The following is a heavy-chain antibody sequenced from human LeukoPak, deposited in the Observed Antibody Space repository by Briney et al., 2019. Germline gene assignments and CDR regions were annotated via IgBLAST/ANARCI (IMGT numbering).Heavy chain of an antibody. Sequence: SETLSLTCAVYGGSFSGYYWSWIRQPPGKGLEWIGEINHSGSTNYNPSLKSRVTISVDTSKNQFSLKLSSVTAADTAVYYCARGRQLWGNDYWGQGTLVTVSS. CDR1: GGSFSGYY. D-gene: IGHD5-18*01. J-gene: IGHJ4*02. CDR2: INHSGST. CDR3: ARGRQLWGNDY. V-gene: IGHV4-34*01.